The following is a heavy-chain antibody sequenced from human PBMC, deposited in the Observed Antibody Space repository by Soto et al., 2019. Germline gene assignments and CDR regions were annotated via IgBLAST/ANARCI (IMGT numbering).Heavy chain of an antibody. J-gene: IGHJ5*02. Sequence: GGSLRLSCAASGFTFSHYAMHWVRQAPGKGLEWVAVISYDGSNKYYADSVKGRFTISRDNSKNTLYLQMNSLRAEDTAVYYCAKERDYGGNHLPWFDPWGQGTLVTVSS. D-gene: IGHD4-17*01. CDR2: ISYDGSNK. CDR1: GFTFSHYA. V-gene: IGHV3-30*04. CDR3: AKERDYGGNHLPWFDP.